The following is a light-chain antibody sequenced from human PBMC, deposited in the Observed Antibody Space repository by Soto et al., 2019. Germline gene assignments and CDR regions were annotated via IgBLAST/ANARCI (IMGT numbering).Light chain of an antibody. V-gene: IGKV3-20*01. J-gene: IGKJ2*01. CDR3: QQYGRSPYT. Sequence: EIVLTQSPATLSLSPGERATLSCRASQSVSNDFLAWYQQKPGQAPRLLIYGASTRATDVPDRFSGSGSGADFTLTISRLESEDFAVYYCQQYGRSPYTFGQGTKVDIK. CDR1: QSVSNDF. CDR2: GAS.